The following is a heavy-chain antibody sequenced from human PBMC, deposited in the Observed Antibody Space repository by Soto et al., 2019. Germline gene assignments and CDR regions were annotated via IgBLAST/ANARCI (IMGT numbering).Heavy chain of an antibody. V-gene: IGHV4-39*01. Sequence: SETLSLTCTVSGGSISSSSYYWGWIRQPPGKGLEWIGYIYHSGSTYYNPSLKSRVTISVDTSKNQFSLKLSSVTAADTAVYYCARGEDTYGMDVWGQGTTVTVSS. CDR3: ARGEDTYGMDV. CDR1: GGSISSSSYY. J-gene: IGHJ6*02. D-gene: IGHD3-16*01. CDR2: IYHSGST.